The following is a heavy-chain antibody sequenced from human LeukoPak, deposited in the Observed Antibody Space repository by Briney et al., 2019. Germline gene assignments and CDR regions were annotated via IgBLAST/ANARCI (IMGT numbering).Heavy chain of an antibody. CDR2: IWYDGSNK. CDR3: ARDLGPYDSRANYWGY. Sequence: GGSLRLSCAASGFTFSTYGMHWVRQAPGKGLEWVALIWYDGSNKYYADSVKGRFTISRDNSKNTLYLQMNSLRAEDTAVYYCARDLGPYDSRANYWGYWGQGTLVTVSS. D-gene: IGHD3-22*01. CDR1: GFTFSTYG. J-gene: IGHJ4*02. V-gene: IGHV3-33*01.